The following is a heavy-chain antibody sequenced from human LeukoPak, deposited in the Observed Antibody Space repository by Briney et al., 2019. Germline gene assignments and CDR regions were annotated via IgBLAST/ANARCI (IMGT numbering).Heavy chain of an antibody. CDR1: GFTFTGYE. J-gene: IGHJ6*03. CDR3: ARCGSSWSYYYYYMDV. CDR2: ISSSGRTI. V-gene: IGHV3-48*03. D-gene: IGHD6-13*01. Sequence: GGSLRLSCAASGFTFTGYELNWVRQAPGKGLEWVSYISSSGRTIYYADSVKGRFTISRDNAKNSLYLQMNSLRAEDTAVYYCARCGSSWSYYYYYMDVWGKGTTVTVSS.